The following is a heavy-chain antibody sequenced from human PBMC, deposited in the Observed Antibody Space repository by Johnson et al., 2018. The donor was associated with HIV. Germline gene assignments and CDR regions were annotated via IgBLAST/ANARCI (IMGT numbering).Heavy chain of an antibody. CDR3: AKDRGWLQIRSDAFDI. D-gene: IGHD5-24*01. Sequence: QMQLVESGGGLVQPGGSLRRSCAASGFSVSYNYMNWVRQAPGKGLEWVAVISYDGSNKYYADSVKGRFTISRDNSKNTLYLQMNSLRPEDTALYYCAKDRGWLQIRSDAFDIWGQGTMVTVSS. CDR1: GFSVSYNY. J-gene: IGHJ3*02. V-gene: IGHV3-30*04. CDR2: ISYDGSNK.